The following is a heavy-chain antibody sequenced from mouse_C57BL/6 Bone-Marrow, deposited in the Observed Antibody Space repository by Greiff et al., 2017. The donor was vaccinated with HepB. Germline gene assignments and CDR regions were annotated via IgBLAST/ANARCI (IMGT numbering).Heavy chain of an antibody. D-gene: IGHD1-1*01. V-gene: IGHV14-2*01. CDR1: GFNIKDYY. J-gene: IGHJ2*01. Sequence: EVQLVESGAELVKPGASVKLSCTASGFNIKDYYMHWVKQRTEQGLEWIGRIDPEDGETKYAPKFKGKATLTADTSSNTAYLQLSSLTSEDTAVYYCAILDYYGCSFFYYFDYWGQGTTLTVSS. CDR2: IDPEDGET. CDR3: AILDYYGCSFFYYFDY.